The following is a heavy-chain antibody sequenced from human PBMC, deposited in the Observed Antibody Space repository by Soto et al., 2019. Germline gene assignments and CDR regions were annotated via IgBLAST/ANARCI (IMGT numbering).Heavy chain of an antibody. CDR2: ISYDGSNK. CDR3: ARFRIFDY. Sequence: PVASLRLSCAASGFTYSSYAMHWVRQAPGKGLEWVAVISYDGSNKYYADSVKGRFTISRDNSKNTLYLQMNSLRAEDTAVYYCARFRIFDYWGQGTLVT. V-gene: IGHV3-30-3*01. CDR1: GFTYSSYA. J-gene: IGHJ4*02. D-gene: IGHD2-15*01.